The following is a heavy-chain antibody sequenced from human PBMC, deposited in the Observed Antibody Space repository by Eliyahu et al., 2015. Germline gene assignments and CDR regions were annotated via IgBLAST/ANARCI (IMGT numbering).Heavy chain of an antibody. CDR1: GYTFTSYA. D-gene: IGHD2-2*02. Sequence: QVQLVQSGAEVKKPGASVKVSCKASGYTFTSYAMHWVRQPPGQRLEWMGWINAGNGNTKYSQKFQGRVTITRDTSASTAYMELSSLRPEDTAVYYCARDIVGYCSSTSCYTGYGMDVWGQGTTVTVSS. V-gene: IGHV1-3*01. CDR2: INAGNGNT. J-gene: IGHJ6*02. CDR3: ARDIVGYCSSTSCYTGYGMDV.